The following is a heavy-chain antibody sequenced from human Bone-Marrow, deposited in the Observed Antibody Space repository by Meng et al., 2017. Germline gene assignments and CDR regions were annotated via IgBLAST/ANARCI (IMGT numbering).Heavy chain of an antibody. Sequence: LEVRGVGPRLGQPSETLSLTCTVSGGSISSSSYYWGWIRQPPGKGLEWIGSIYYSGSTYYNPSLKSRVTISVDTSKNQFSLKLSSVTAADTAVYYCAAIVVVVAAQRTLDYWGQGTLVTVSS. V-gene: IGHV4-39*07. J-gene: IGHJ4*02. CDR2: IYYSGST. D-gene: IGHD2-15*01. CDR3: AAIVVVVAAQRTLDY. CDR1: GGSISSSSYY.